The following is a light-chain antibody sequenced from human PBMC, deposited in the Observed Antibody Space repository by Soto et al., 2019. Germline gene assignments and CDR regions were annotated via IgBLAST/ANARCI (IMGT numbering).Light chain of an antibody. CDR2: EVS. Sequence: QSVLTQPPSVSGSPGQSVTISCTGTSSDVGSYNRVSWYQHPPGTAPKLMIYEVSNRPSGVPDRFSGSKSGNTASLTISGLQAEDEADYYCSLYTSSSTFNYVFGSGTKLTVL. V-gene: IGLV2-18*01. CDR3: SLYTSSSTFNYV. J-gene: IGLJ1*01. CDR1: SSDVGSYNR.